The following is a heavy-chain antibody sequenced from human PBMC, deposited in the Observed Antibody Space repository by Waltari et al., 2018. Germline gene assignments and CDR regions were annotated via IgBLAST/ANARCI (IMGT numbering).Heavy chain of an antibody. CDR1: GFTFSTYA. CDR3: TNGGY. J-gene: IGHJ4*02. CDR2: IYNGGSGT. Sequence: EVQLVESGGDLVQPGGSMRLSCAVSGFTFSTYAMSWVGQSPGKGLEWVSSIYNGGSGTYYADSVKGRFTISRDNSRNTLYLQMNSLSVEDTAVYYCTNGGYWGQGTLVTVSS. D-gene: IGHD3-16*01. V-gene: IGHV3-23*03.